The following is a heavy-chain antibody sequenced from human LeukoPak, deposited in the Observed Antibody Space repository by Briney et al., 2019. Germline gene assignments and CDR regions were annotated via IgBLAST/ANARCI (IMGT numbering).Heavy chain of an antibody. J-gene: IGHJ4*02. CDR2: INPNSGGT. D-gene: IGHD6-19*01. CDR3: ARGVRATRYSSGWYTPMY. V-gene: IGHV1-2*02. Sequence: ASVKVSCKASGYTFTGYYMHWLRQAPGQGLEWMGWINPNSGGTNYAQKFQGRVTMTRDTSISTAYMELSRLRADDTAVYYCARGVRATRYSSGWYTPMYWGQGTLVTVSS. CDR1: GYTFTGYY.